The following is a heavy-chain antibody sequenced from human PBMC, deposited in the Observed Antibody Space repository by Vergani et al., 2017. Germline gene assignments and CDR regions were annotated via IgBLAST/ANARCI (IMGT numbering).Heavy chain of an antibody. J-gene: IGHJ4*02. Sequence: QVQLVQSGAEVMKPGASVKVSCKASGYTFTSYGISWVRQAPGQGLEWMGWISAYNGNTNYAQKLQGRVTMTTDTSTSTAYMELRSLRSDDTAVYYCARDRARYYGSGSYFPFDYWGQGTLVTVSS. CDR1: GYTFTSYG. CDR2: ISAYNGNT. CDR3: ARDRARYYGSGSYFPFDY. D-gene: IGHD3-10*01. V-gene: IGHV1-18*01.